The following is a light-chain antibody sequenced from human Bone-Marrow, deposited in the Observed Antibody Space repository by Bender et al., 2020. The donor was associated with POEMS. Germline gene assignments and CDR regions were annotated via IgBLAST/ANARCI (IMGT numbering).Light chain of an antibody. CDR2: DDR. CDR3: QVWVSIRDPHV. CDR1: NIASKS. V-gene: IGLV3-21*02. Sequence: SYVLTQPPSVSVAPGQTARLTCDGENIASKSVHWYQQKSGQAPVLVVYDDRDRPSGIPERFSGSNSGNSATLTISGVEEGDEADYYCQVWVSIRDPHVFGPGTKVTV. J-gene: IGLJ1*01.